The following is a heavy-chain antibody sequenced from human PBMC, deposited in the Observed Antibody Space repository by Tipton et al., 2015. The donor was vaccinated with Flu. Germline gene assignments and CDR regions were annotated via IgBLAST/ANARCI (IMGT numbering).Heavy chain of an antibody. CDR2: INPNSGGT. D-gene: IGHD2-8*01. V-gene: IGHV1-2*06. J-gene: IGHJ4*02. CDR1: GYTFTGDY. CDR3: SRGPQWDH. Sequence: QAQLVQSGAEVKKPGASVKVSCKASGYTFTGDYMHWVRQAPGQGLEWMGPINPNSGGTNYAQKFQGRFTMTRDTSISTAYMELSSLKSDYTAVYYCSRGPQWDHLGPGTLVTVSS.